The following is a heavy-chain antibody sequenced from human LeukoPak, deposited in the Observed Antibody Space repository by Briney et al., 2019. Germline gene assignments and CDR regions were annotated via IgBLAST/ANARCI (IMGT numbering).Heavy chain of an antibody. D-gene: IGHD3-10*01. V-gene: IGHV3-53*01. Sequence: PGGSLRLSCAASGFTVSSNYMSWVRQAPGKGLEWVSVIYSGGSTYYADSVKGRFTISRDNSKNTLYLQMNSLRAEDTAVYYCAKFTSRGVYYYYMDVWGKGTTVTVSS. CDR2: IYSGGST. CDR1: GFTVSSNY. CDR3: AKFTSRGVYYYYMDV. J-gene: IGHJ6*03.